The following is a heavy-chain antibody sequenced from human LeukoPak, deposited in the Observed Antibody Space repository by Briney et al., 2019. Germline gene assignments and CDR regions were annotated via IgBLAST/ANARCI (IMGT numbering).Heavy chain of an antibody. CDR2: MNPNSGNT. V-gene: IGHV1-8*01. CDR1: GYTFTSYD. D-gene: IGHD2-2*01. CDR3: ARGTDTKPFWYFDL. J-gene: IGHJ2*01. Sequence: ASVEVSCKASGYTFTSYDINWVRQATGQGLEWMGWMNPNSGNTGYAQKFQGRVTMTRNTSISTAYMELSSLRSEDTAVYYCARGTDTKPFWYFDLWGRGTLVTVSS.